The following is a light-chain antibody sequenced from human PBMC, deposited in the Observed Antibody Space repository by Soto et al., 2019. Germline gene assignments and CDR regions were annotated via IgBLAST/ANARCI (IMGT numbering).Light chain of an antibody. V-gene: IGKV1-9*01. J-gene: IGKJ4*01. Sequence: DIQLTQSPSFLSASVGDRVTITCRASQGIRSYLAWYQQKLGKAPNLLIYAASTLESGVPSRFGGSGSGTEFTLTISSLQPEDFATYYCQQVNSYPLTFGGGTKVEIK. CDR1: QGIRSY. CDR3: QQVNSYPLT. CDR2: AAS.